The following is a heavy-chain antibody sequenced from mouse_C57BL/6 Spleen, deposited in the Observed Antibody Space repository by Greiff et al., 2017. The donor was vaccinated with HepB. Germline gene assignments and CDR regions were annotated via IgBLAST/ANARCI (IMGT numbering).Heavy chain of an antibody. CDR1: GYAFSSSW. D-gene: IGHD6-1*01. J-gene: IGHJ3*01. CDR3: ARDLLPQAWFAY. CDR2: IYPGDGDT. V-gene: IGHV1-82*01. Sequence: VQLQQSGPELVKPGASVKISCKASGYAFSSSWMNWVKQRPGKGLEWIGRIYPGDGDTNYNGKFKGKATLTADKSSSTAYMQLRSLTSEDSAVYFCARDLLPQAWFAYWGQGTLVTVSA.